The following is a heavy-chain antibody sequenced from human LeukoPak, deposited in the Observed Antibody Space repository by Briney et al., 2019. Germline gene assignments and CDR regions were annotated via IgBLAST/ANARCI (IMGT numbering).Heavy chain of an antibody. Sequence: PSETLSLTCAVYGGSFSGYYWSWIRQPPGKGLEWIGEINHSGSTNYNPSLKSRVTISVDTSKNQFSLKLSSVTAADTAVYYCARALGHSYGSYKPYWYFDLWGRGTLVTVSS. CDR3: ARALGHSYGSYKPYWYFDL. V-gene: IGHV4-34*01. D-gene: IGHD5-18*01. CDR1: GGSFSGYY. J-gene: IGHJ2*01. CDR2: INHSGST.